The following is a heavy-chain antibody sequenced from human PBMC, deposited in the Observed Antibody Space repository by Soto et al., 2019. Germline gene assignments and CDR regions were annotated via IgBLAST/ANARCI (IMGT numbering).Heavy chain of an antibody. CDR2: ISGSGGST. V-gene: IGHV3-23*01. J-gene: IGHJ4*02. CDR1: GFTFSSYA. CDR3: AKDRKSGSGWYWDY. D-gene: IGHD6-19*01. Sequence: PGGSLRLSCAASGFTFSSYAMSWVRQAPGKGLEWVSGISGSGGSTYYADSVKGWFTISRDNSKNTLYLQMNSLRAEDTAVYYCAKDRKSGSGWYWDYWGQGTLVTVS.